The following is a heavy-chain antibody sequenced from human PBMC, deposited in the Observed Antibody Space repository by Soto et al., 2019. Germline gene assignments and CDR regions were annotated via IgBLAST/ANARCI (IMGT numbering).Heavy chain of an antibody. V-gene: IGHV1-18*01. CDR2: ISAYNGNT. CDR3: ARAHYKDIVVVPAAILDAFDI. J-gene: IGHJ3*02. Sequence: QVQLVQSGAEVKKPGASVKVSCKASGYTFTSYGISWVRQAPGQGLEWMGWISAYNGNTNYAQKLQGRVTMTTDTSTSTAYMELRSLRSDDTAVYYCARAHYKDIVVVPAAILDAFDIWGQGTMVTVSS. D-gene: IGHD2-2*01. CDR1: GYTFTSYG.